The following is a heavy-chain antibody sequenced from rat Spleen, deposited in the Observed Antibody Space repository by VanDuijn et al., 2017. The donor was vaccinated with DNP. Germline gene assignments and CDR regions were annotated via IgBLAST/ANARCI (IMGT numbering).Heavy chain of an antibody. J-gene: IGHJ4*01. Sequence: EVQLQESGPGLVKPSQSLSLICSVTGYSITSSYRWNWIRKFPGNKLEWMGSINSAGTTKYNPSLKSRVFITRDTSKNPLFLQVDSVTTEDTATYHCARWPGYNPPYAMDAWGQGTSVTVSS. CDR3: ARWPGYNPPYAMDA. CDR2: INSAGTT. D-gene: IGHD1-4*01. V-gene: IGHV3-3*01. CDR1: GYSITSSYR.